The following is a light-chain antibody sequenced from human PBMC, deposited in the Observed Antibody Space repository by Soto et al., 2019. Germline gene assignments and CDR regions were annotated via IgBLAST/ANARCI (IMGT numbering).Light chain of an antibody. CDR2: DAS. CDR1: QSVSSNY. CDR3: QQHGSSAPIT. V-gene: IGKV3-20*01. Sequence: EIVLTQSPGTLSLSPGERATLSCRASQSVSSNYLAWYQQKPGQAPSLLIYDASSRATGIPDRFSGSGSGTEFTLTISRLEPEDFAMYYCQQHGSSAPITFGQGTRLEIE. J-gene: IGKJ5*01.